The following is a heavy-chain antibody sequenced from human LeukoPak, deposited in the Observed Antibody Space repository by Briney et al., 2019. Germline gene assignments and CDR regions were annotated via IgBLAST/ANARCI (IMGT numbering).Heavy chain of an antibody. Sequence: VASVKVSCTASGYTFTNNYLHWVRQAPGQGLEWMGMIYPRDGSTSYAQNFQGRVTVTRDTSTSTVYMELSSLRSEDTAVYYCARANDSKFDYWGQGTLVTVSS. CDR2: IYPRDGST. CDR3: ARANDSKFDY. J-gene: IGHJ4*02. D-gene: IGHD3-3*01. V-gene: IGHV1-46*01. CDR1: GYTFTNNY.